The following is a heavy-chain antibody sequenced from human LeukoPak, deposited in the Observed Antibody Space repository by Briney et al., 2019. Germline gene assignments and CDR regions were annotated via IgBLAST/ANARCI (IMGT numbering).Heavy chain of an antibody. CDR1: GFTFSSHG. CDR3: ARDMTFCSGGSCYSLGFDI. V-gene: IGHV3-48*02. J-gene: IGHJ3*02. D-gene: IGHD2-15*01. CDR2: ISSSRGTI. Sequence: GGSLRLSCAASGFTFSSHGMHWVRQAPGKGLEWFSYISSSRGTIYYADSVKGRFTISRDNAKNSLYLQMNSLRDEDTAVYYCARDMTFCSGGSCYSLGFDIWGQGTMVTVSS.